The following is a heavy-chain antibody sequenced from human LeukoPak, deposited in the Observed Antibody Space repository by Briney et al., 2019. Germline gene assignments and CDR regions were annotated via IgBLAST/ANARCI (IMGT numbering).Heavy chain of an antibody. CDR1: GFSLSTVGVG. CDR3: AHAISETIPYYFDY. J-gene: IGHJ4*02. V-gene: IGHV2-5*02. D-gene: IGHD2-2*02. CDR2: IYWDDDK. Sequence: SGPPLVKPTQTLTLTCTFSGFSLSTVGVGVGWIRQPPGKALEWLALIYWDDDKRSSPSLKSRLTITKDTSKNQVVLTMTNMDPVDTATYYCAHAISETIPYYFDYWGQGALVTVSS.